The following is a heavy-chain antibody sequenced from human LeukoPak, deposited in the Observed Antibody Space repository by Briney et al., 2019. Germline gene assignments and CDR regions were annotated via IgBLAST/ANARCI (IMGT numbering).Heavy chain of an antibody. CDR3: ARDTAVAGIRWYNWFDP. D-gene: IGHD6-19*01. J-gene: IGHJ5*02. Sequence: SETLSLTCTVSGYSSNSAYYWGWIRQPPGKGLEWIGSIYHNGSTYYNPSLRIRVTISVDTSKNHLSLKLSSVTAAAPAVCSCARDTAVAGIRWYNWFDPWGQGNLVTVSS. CDR1: GYSSNSAYY. V-gene: IGHV4-38-2*02. CDR2: IYHNGST.